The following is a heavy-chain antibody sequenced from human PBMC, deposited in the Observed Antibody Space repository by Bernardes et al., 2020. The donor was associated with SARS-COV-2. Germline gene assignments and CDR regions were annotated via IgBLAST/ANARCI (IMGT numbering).Heavy chain of an antibody. Sequence: GSLRLSCAASGFTFMNYAMSWVRQAPGKGLEWVSGISASGRSTYYADSVEGRFTISRDNSNNTLHLQMNSLSADDTAVYHCAPDTSGWFVGYWGPGTLLTVSS. CDR3: APDTSGWFVGY. CDR2: ISASGRST. D-gene: IGHD6-19*01. CDR1: GFTFMNYA. V-gene: IGHV3-23*01. J-gene: IGHJ4*02.